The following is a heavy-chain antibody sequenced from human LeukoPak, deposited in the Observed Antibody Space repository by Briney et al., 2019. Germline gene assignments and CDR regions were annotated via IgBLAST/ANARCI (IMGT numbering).Heavy chain of an antibody. Sequence: PSETLSLTCTVSGGSLSSQYWSWIRQPPGKGLEWIGYIYYRGSTSYNPSLKSRVTISVDTSKNQFSLKLSFVTAADTAVYYCARGWIVVVPAAMDWFDPWGQGTLVTVSS. CDR1: GGSLSSQY. CDR2: IYYRGST. V-gene: IGHV4-59*08. D-gene: IGHD2-2*01. J-gene: IGHJ5*02. CDR3: ARGWIVVVPAAMDWFDP.